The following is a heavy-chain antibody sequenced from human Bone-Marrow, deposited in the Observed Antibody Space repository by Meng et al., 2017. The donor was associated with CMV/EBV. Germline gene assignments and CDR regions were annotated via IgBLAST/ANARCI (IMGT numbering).Heavy chain of an antibody. Sequence: GESLKISCAASGFTFSNAWMSWVRQAPGKGLEWVGRIKSKTDGGTTDYAAPVKGRFTISRDDSKNTLYLQMNSLKTEDTAVYYFTTENDSGYDSVDYWGQGTLVTVSS. D-gene: IGHD5-12*01. CDR1: GFTFSNAW. CDR3: TTENDSGYDSVDY. J-gene: IGHJ4*01. CDR2: IKSKTDGGTT. V-gene: IGHV3-15*01.